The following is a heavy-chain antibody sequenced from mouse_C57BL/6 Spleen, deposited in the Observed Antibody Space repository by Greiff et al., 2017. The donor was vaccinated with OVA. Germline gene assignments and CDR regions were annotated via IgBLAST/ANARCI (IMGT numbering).Heavy chain of an antibody. Sequence: EVMLVESGPELVKPGASVKIPCKASGYTFTDYNMDWVKQSHGKSLEWIGDINPNNGGTIYNQKFKGKATLTVDKSSSTAYMELRSLTSEDTAVYYCARGPYGSSPAWFAYWGQGTLVTVSA. J-gene: IGHJ3*01. CDR1: GYTFTDYN. CDR3: ARGPYGSSPAWFAY. CDR2: INPNNGGT. V-gene: IGHV1-18*01. D-gene: IGHD1-1*01.